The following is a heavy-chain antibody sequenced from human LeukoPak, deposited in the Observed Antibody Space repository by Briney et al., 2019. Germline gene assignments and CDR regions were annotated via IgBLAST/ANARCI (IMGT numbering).Heavy chain of an antibody. CDR2: IYHSGST. V-gene: IGHV4-38-2*01. CDR1: GYSISSGYY. D-gene: IGHD5-12*01. J-gene: IGHJ4*02. CDR3: ARGPRGYVFY. Sequence: SETLSLTCAVSGYSISSGYYWGWIRQPPGKGLEWIGSIYHSGSTYYNPSLKSRVTISVDTSKNQFSLKLSSVTAADTAVYYCARGPRGYVFYWGQGTLVTVSS.